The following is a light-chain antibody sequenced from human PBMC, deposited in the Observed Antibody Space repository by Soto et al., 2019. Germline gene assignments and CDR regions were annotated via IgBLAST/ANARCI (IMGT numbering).Light chain of an antibody. CDR3: SAYTARSTLV. V-gene: IGLV2-14*01. CDR1: RRDVGAYNL. CDR2: EVR. J-gene: IGLJ3*02. Sequence: QSALTQPSSLSGSAGQSITISCSGTRRDVGAYNLVSWYQQHPGTAPKLIIYEVRNRPSGISSRFSGSRSGNTASLTISGLQSEDEGDYYCSAYTARSTLVFGGGTKVTVL.